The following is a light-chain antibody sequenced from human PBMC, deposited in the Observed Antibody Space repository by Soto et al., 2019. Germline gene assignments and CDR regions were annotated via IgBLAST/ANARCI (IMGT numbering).Light chain of an antibody. CDR1: ESTNNY. Sequence: EIVMTQSPATLSVSPGERATLSCRASESTNNYLAWYQQKPGQAPRLLIDGASTRAAGIPARFSASGSGTDFTLTISSLEPEDFAIYYCQQRNYWQVTFGQGTRLEIK. CDR3: QQRNYWQVT. CDR2: GAS. V-gene: IGKV3-15*01. J-gene: IGKJ5*01.